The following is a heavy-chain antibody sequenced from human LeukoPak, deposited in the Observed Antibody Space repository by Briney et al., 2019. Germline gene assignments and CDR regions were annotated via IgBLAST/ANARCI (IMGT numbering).Heavy chain of an antibody. Sequence: ASVKVSCKASGYTFTSYYMHWVRQAPGQGLEWMGIINPSGGSTSYAQKFQGRVTMTRDTSTSTVYMELSSLRSEDTAVHYCARDGGQYYDIWTGYPGPYYYYYMDVWGKGTTVTVSS. D-gene: IGHD3-9*01. CDR3: ARDGGQYYDIWTGYPGPYYYYYMDV. J-gene: IGHJ6*03. CDR1: GYTFTSYY. V-gene: IGHV1-46*01. CDR2: INPSGGST.